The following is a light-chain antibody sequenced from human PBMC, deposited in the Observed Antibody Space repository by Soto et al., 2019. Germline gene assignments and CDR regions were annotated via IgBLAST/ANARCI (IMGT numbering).Light chain of an antibody. CDR3: QQYEIYPIT. Sequence: DIRMTQSPSTLSASVGDRVTITCRASQSINSWLAWYQQKPGKAPKLLIYKASSLESGVPSTFSGSGSGTEFSLTISSLQPDDFAAYYCQQYEIYPITFGQGTRLEIK. J-gene: IGKJ5*01. CDR1: QSINSW. CDR2: KAS. V-gene: IGKV1-5*03.